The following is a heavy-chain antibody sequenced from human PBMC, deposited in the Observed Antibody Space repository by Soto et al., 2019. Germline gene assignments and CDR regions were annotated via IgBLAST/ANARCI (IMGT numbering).Heavy chain of an antibody. J-gene: IGHJ6*02. CDR2: ISSSGDAI. V-gene: IGHV3-48*02. D-gene: IGHD6-13*01. CDR3: ARDHGGSTWFVGVYYFFGMDV. CDR1: GFIFSDYT. Sequence: GGSLRLSCAASGFIFSDYTMTWVRQAPGRGLEFVSHISSSGDAIFYAESVKGRFTVSRDNAKNSLYLQMNSLRDDDTAVYFCARDHGGSTWFVGVYYFFGMDVWGQGLAVTVSS.